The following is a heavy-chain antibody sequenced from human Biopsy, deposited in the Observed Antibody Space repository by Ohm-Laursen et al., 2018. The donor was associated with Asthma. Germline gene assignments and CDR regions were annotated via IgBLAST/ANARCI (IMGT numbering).Heavy chain of an antibody. D-gene: IGHD3-22*01. Sequence: GTLSLTCAVSGGSIRNYYWSWIRQPPGQRLEFIGYIYTSGSTNYNPSLKSRVTISADTSMNQFSLKLSSVTAADTAAYYCAREVVSSGFYFDSWGQGTLVTVSS. J-gene: IGHJ4*02. V-gene: IGHV4-59*01. CDR1: GGSIRNYY. CDR2: IYTSGST. CDR3: AREVVSSGFYFDS.